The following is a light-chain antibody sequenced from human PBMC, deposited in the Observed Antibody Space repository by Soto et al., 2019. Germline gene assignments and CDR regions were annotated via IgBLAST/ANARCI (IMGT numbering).Light chain of an antibody. CDR2: GAS. J-gene: IGKJ1*01. V-gene: IGKV3-15*01. CDR1: QSVSNN. Sequence: EIVMTQSPATLSVSPGERATLSCRASQSVSNNLAWYQQKPGQAPRLLMYGASTRATGIPARFSGSGSGTEFTLTISSLQSADFAVYYCQQYNNWPQTFGQGTKVDIK. CDR3: QQYNNWPQT.